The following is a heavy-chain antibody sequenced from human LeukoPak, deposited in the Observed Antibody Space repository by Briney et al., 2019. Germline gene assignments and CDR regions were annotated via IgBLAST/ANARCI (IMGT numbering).Heavy chain of an antibody. CDR2: IYYSGST. J-gene: IGHJ4*02. CDR3: ARADSSGWRD. CDR1: GGSISSYY. V-gene: IGHV4-59*01. D-gene: IGHD6-19*01. Sequence: SETLSLTCTVSGGSISSYYWSWIRQPPGKGLGWIGYIYYSGSTNYNPSLKSRVTISVDTSKNQFSLKLSSVTAADTAVYYCARADSSGWRDWGQGTLVTVSS.